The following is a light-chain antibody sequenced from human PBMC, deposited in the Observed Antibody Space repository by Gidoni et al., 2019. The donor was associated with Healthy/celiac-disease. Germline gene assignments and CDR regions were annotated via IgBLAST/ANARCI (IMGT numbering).Light chain of an antibody. CDR3: QSYDSSLSGSVV. CDR2: GNS. CDR1: SSNIGAGDD. J-gene: IGLJ2*01. Sequence: QSVLTQPPSVSGAPGQRVTISCTGSSSNIGAGDDVHWYQQRPGTAPKLLIYGNSNRPSGVPDRFSGSRSGTSASLAITGLQAEDEADYYCQSYDSSLSGSVVFGGGTKLTVL. V-gene: IGLV1-40*01.